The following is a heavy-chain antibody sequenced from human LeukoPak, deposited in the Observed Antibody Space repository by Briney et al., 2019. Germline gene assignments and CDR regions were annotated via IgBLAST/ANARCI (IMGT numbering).Heavy chain of an antibody. CDR3: AGGGGIVVVPAAVNNWFDP. CDR1: GGSFSGYY. CDR2: INHSGST. J-gene: IGHJ5*02. V-gene: IGHV4-34*01. Sequence: SETLSLTCAVYGGSFSGYYWSWIRQPPGKGLEWIGEINHSGSTHYNPSLKSRVTISVDTSKNQFSLKLSSVTAADTAVYYCAGGGGIVVVPAAVNNWFDPWGQGILVTVSS. D-gene: IGHD2-2*01.